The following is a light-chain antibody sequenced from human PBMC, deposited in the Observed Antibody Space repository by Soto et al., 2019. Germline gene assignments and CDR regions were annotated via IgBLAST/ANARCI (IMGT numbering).Light chain of an antibody. V-gene: IGKV1-39*01. J-gene: IGKJ2*01. CDR1: QSISSY. CDR3: QQSHSTPLT. Sequence: DIPMSQSPSSLSASVGDRVTITCRASQSISSYLNWYQQKPGQAPKLLISAASSLQSGVPARFSGSGSGTDFTLTISSLRPEDFANYYCQQSHSTPLTFGQGTKLGIK. CDR2: AAS.